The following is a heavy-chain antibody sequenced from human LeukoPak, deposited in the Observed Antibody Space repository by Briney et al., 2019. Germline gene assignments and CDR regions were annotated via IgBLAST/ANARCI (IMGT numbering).Heavy chain of an antibody. CDR3: ARELWFAHAPGSWLDP. CDR1: GDSISSGAYS. V-gene: IGHV4-30-2*01. J-gene: IGHJ5*02. D-gene: IGHD3-10*01. CDR2: IVHTGST. Sequence: PSQTLSLTCVVSGDSISSGAYSWSWIRQPPGKGLAWIGYIVHTGSTFYNPSLKSRVTLSVDNSKNQFSLRLSSVTAADTAVYYCARELWFAHAPGSWLDPWGKGPLVTVSS.